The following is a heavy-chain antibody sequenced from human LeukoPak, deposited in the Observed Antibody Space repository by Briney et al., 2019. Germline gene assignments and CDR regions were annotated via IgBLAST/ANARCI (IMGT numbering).Heavy chain of an antibody. CDR2: ISSSSSNFI. Sequence: GGSLRLPCAASGFTFSSYIMNWVRQAPGKGLEWVSSISSSSSNFIYYADSVKGRFTISRDNAKNSLYLQMNSLRVEDTAVYYCARDPNSGYDFVRWGQGTLVSVSS. CDR3: ARDPNSGYDFVR. D-gene: IGHD5-12*01. V-gene: IGHV3-21*01. CDR1: GFTFSSYI. J-gene: IGHJ4*02.